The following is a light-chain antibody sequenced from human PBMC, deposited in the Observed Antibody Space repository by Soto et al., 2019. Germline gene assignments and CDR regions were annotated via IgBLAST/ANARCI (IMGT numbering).Light chain of an antibody. J-gene: IGKJ1*01. CDR1: QGISNY. Sequence: DIQMTQSPSSLSGSVGDSVTITCRASQGISNYLAWYQQRPGKAPTLLIYAASTLQSGVPSRFSGSGAGTDFTLTISSLQPEDVATYYCQRYNNAPRTFGQGTKVEI. V-gene: IGKV1-27*01. CDR3: QRYNNAPRT. CDR2: AAS.